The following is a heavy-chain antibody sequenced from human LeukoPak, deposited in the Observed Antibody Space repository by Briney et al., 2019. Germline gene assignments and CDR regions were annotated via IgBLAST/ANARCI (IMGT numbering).Heavy chain of an antibody. D-gene: IGHD3-10*01. Sequence: GGSLKLSCAASGFTFSGSAMHWVRQASGKGLEWVGRIRSKANSYATAYAASVKGRFTISRDDSKNTAYLQMNSLKTEDTAVYYCTRHREEVDYWGQGTLVTASS. J-gene: IGHJ4*02. V-gene: IGHV3-73*01. CDR3: TRHREEVDY. CDR2: IRSKANSYAT. CDR1: GFTFSGSA.